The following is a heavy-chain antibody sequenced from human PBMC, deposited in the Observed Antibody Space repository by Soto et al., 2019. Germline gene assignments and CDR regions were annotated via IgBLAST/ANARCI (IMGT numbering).Heavy chain of an antibody. Sequence: EVQLVESGGGLVKPGGSLRLSCAASGFTFSSYSMNWVRQAPGKGLEWVSSISSSSSYIYYADSVKGRFTISRDNAKNSLYLQMNRVRAEYTSVYYCARGYCSCGRCYGDYWGQGTLVTVSS. J-gene: IGHJ4*02. D-gene: IGHD2-15*01. CDR1: GFTFSSYS. V-gene: IGHV3-21*01. CDR2: ISSSSSYI. CDR3: ARGYCSCGRCYGDY.